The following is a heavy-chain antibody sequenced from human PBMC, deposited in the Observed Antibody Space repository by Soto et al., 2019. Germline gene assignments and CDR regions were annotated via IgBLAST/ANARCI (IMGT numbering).Heavy chain of an antibody. V-gene: IGHV1-18*01. Sequence: VKVSCKASGYTFTSSGISWVRQAPGQGPEWMGWISAYNGNTNYAQKLQGRVTMTTDTSTSTAYMELRSLRSDDTAVYYCARIAAAGTCDYWGQGTLVTVSS. CDR3: ARIAAAGTCDY. J-gene: IGHJ4*02. D-gene: IGHD6-13*01. CDR1: GYTFTSSG. CDR2: ISAYNGNT.